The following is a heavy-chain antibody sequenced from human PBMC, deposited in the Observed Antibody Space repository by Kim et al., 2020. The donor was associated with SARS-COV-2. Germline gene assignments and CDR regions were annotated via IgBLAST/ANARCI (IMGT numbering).Heavy chain of an antibody. V-gene: IGHV3-48*03. CDR2: ISTTGDET. Sequence: GGSLRLSCSVSGFTFSSYEMTWVRQPPGKGLEWVSFISTTGDETHYGDSVKGRFTISRDNAKNSLFLQMNSLRAEDTAIYYCAKLGTETVHMDVWGQGTT. J-gene: IGHJ6*02. D-gene: IGHD7-27*01. CDR3: AKLGTETVHMDV. CDR1: GFTFSSYE.